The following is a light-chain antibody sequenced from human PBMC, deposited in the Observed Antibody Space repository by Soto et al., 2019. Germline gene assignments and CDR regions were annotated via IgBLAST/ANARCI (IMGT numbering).Light chain of an antibody. CDR3: QQYGSSPVT. Sequence: EIVLTQSPGTLSLSPGERATLSCRASQSVSSSYLAWYQQKPGQAPRLLIYGASSRATGIPDRFSGSGSGTDFTLTISRLEPEDYAVYYCQQYGSSPVTFGQGTKV. CDR1: QSVSSSY. J-gene: IGKJ1*01. V-gene: IGKV3-20*01. CDR2: GAS.